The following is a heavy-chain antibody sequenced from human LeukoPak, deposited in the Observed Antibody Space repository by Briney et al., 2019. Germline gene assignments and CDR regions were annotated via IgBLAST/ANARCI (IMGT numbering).Heavy chain of an antibody. CDR3: ARVKRKYQVLKPLHETASHYFDY. CDR1: GGSISSYY. CDR2: IYYSGST. J-gene: IGHJ4*02. V-gene: IGHV4-59*12. Sequence: SETLSLTCTVSGGSISSYYWSWIRQPPGKGLEWIGYIYYSGSTNYKPSLKSRVTISVDASKNQFSLKLSSVTAADTAVYYCARVKRKYQVLKPLHETASHYFDYWGQGTLVTVSS. D-gene: IGHD2-2*01.